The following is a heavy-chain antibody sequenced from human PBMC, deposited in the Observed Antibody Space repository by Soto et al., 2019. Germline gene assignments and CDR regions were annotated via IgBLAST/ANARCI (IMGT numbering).Heavy chain of an antibody. CDR2: INAGNGNT. D-gene: IGHD6-13*01. CDR1: GDTFTRYS. Sequence: PSVKVSCKASGDTFTRYSMHWVRQAPGQRLEWMGWINAGNGNTKYSQKFQGRVTITRDTSASTAYVELSSLRSEDTAVYYCASSNIAAAPYGMDVWGQGTTVTVSS. J-gene: IGHJ6*02. V-gene: IGHV1-3*01. CDR3: ASSNIAAAPYGMDV.